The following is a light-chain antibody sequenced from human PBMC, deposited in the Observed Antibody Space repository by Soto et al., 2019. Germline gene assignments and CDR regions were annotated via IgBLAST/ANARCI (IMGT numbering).Light chain of an antibody. J-gene: IGKJ2*01. CDR2: GAS. CDR3: QQYRSSPPYT. Sequence: EIVLTQSPGTLSLSPGERATLSCRASQSVSSSYLAWYQQKPGQAPRLLIYGASSRATGIPDRFSGSGSGTDFTLTISTLEPEDFAAYYCQQYRSSPPYTFGQGTKLELK. V-gene: IGKV3-20*01. CDR1: QSVSSSY.